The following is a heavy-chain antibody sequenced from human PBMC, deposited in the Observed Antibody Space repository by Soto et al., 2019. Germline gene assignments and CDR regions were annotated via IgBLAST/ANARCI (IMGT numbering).Heavy chain of an antibody. CDR3: ARDLPPIDY. V-gene: IGHV1-3*01. J-gene: IGHJ4*02. CDR1: GYTFTSYA. CDR2: INAGNGNT. Sequence: QVQLVQSGAEVKKPGASVKVSCKASGYTFTSYAMHWVRQAPGQRLEWMGWINAGNGNTKYSQKLQGRVTITSDTSASTAYMELSSLRSEDTAVYYCARDLPPIDYWGQGTLITVSS.